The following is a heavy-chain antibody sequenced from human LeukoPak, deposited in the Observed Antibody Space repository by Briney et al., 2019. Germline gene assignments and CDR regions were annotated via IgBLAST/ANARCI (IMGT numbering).Heavy chain of an antibody. CDR2: IYYSGST. CDR3: ARHALGIVGASYFDY. Sequence: SETLSLTCTVSGGSVSSGSYYWSWIRQPPGKGLEWIGYIYYSGSTNYNPSLKSRVTISVDTSKDQFSLKLSSVTAADTAVYYCARHALGIVGASYFDYWGQGTLVTVSS. J-gene: IGHJ4*02. V-gene: IGHV4-61*01. D-gene: IGHD1-26*01. CDR1: GGSVSSGSYY.